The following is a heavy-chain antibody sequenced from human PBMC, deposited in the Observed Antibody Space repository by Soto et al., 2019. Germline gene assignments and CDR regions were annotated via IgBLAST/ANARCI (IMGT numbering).Heavy chain of an antibody. Sequence: QVQLQESGPGLVKPSETLSLTCTVSGGSISGYYWSWIRQPPGKGLEWIGYVWYDGSTNYNPSLKRRVPRALDTSKTQCSRKLSSVTAADTAVYACARLPGADYGGIFDPWGQGTLVTVSS. CDR2: VWYDGST. V-gene: IGHV4-59*01. J-gene: IGHJ5*02. D-gene: IGHD4-17*01. CDR1: GGSISGYY. CDR3: ARLPGADYGGIFDP.